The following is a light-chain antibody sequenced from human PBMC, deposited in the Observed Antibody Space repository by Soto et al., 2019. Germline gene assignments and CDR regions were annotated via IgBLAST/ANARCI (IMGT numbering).Light chain of an antibody. V-gene: IGKV1-39*01. CDR3: QRGDSTPPE. CDR1: QSISSY. J-gene: IGKJ5*01. Sequence: DIQMTQSPSSLSASVGDRVTITCRASQSISSYLNWYQQKPGKAPKLLFYAASSLQSGVPSRFSGSGSGTEFTLTISRLQPEDFASYYCQRGDSTPPEFGHGTRLEIK. CDR2: AAS.